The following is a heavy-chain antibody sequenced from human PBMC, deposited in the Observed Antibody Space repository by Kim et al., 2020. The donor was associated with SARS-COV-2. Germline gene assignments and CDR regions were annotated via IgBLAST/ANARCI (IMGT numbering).Heavy chain of an antibody. D-gene: IGHD5-12*01. CDR3: ARDQGRWLRFTYGMDV. CDR2: IYYSGST. V-gene: IGHV4-59*11. Sequence: SETLSLTCTVSGGSISSHYWSWIRQPPGKGLEWIGYIYYSGSTNYNPSLKSRVTISVDTSKNQFSLKLSSVTAADTAVYYCARDQGRWLRFTYGMDVWGQGTTVTVSS. CDR1: GGSISSHY. J-gene: IGHJ6*02.